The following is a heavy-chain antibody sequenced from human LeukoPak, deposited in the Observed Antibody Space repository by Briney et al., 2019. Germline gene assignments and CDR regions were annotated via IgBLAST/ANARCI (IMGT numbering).Heavy chain of an antibody. Sequence: PGGSLRLSCVASGLTFSSSWMTWVRQAPGKGLEWVSSISSSSSYIYYADSVKGRFTISRDNAKNSLYLQMNSLRAEDTAVYYCARDDLSWFGELLALDYWGQGTLVTVSS. V-gene: IGHV3-21*01. CDR1: GLTFSSSW. D-gene: IGHD3-10*01. CDR2: ISSSSSYI. CDR3: ARDDLSWFGELLALDY. J-gene: IGHJ4*02.